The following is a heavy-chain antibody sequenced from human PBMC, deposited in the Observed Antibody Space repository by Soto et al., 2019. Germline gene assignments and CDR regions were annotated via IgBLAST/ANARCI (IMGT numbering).Heavy chain of an antibody. Sequence: SETLSLTCAVSGGSISSGGYSWSWIRQPPGKGLEWIEYIYHSGSTYYNPSLKSRVIISVDKSKNQFSLKLTSMTAADTAVYYCAGYYYASGNYQGNLDYWGQGTLVTVSS. CDR2: IYHSGST. CDR3: AGYYYASGNYQGNLDY. D-gene: IGHD3-10*01. J-gene: IGHJ4*02. CDR1: GGSISSGGYS. V-gene: IGHV4-30-2*01.